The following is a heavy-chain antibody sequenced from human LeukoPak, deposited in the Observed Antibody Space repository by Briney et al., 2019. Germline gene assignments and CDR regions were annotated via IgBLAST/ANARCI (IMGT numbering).Heavy chain of an antibody. CDR3: ARVGSLGYDFWSGYQHFDY. CDR2: ISAYNGNT. D-gene: IGHD3-3*01. Sequence: ASVKVSCKASGYTFTSYGISWVRQAPGQGLEWMGWISAYNGNTNYAQKLQGRVTMTTDTSTSTAYMELRSLRSDDTAVYYCARVGSLGYDFWSGYQHFDYWGQGTLVTVSS. V-gene: IGHV1-18*01. CDR1: GYTFTSYG. J-gene: IGHJ4*02.